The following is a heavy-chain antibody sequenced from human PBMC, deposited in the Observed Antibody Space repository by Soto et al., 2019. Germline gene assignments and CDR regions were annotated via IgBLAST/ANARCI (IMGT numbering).Heavy chain of an antibody. J-gene: IGHJ4*02. CDR3: AKDYRALIGRSSWYGGDY. CDR1: GFTFSSYA. V-gene: IGHV3-23*01. Sequence: GGSLRLSCAASGFTFSSYAMSWVRQAPGKGLEWVSAISGSGGSTYYADSVKGRFTISRDNSKNTLYLQMNSLRAEDTAVYYCAKDYRALIGRSSWYGGDYWGQGTLVTVSS. CDR2: ISGSGGST. D-gene: IGHD6-13*01.